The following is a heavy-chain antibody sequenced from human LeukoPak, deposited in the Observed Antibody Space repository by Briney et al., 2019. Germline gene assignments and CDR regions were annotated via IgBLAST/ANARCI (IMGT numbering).Heavy chain of an antibody. V-gene: IGHV3-7*01. J-gene: IGHJ4*02. Sequence: PGGSLRLSCAASGFTFSSYWMSWVRQAPGKGLEWVSNIKQNGSEKYYVDSVKGRFTISRDNAKNSLYLQMNSLRAEDTAVYYCAREVYYYGSGSYKAHDYWGQGTLVTVSS. CDR2: IKQNGSEK. D-gene: IGHD3-10*01. CDR3: AREVYYYGSGSYKAHDY. CDR1: GFTFSSYW.